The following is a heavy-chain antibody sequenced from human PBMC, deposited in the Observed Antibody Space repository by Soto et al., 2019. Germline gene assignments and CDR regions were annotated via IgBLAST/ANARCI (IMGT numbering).Heavy chain of an antibody. D-gene: IGHD6-13*01. Sequence: SETLSLTCTVYGGSFSGYYWSWIRQPPGKGLEWIGEINHSGSTNYNPSLKSRVTISVDTSKNQFSLKLSSVTAADTAVYYCARGDEAADYYFDYWGQGTLVTVSS. J-gene: IGHJ4*02. CDR3: ARGDEAADYYFDY. CDR1: GGSFSGYY. CDR2: INHSGST. V-gene: IGHV4-34*01.